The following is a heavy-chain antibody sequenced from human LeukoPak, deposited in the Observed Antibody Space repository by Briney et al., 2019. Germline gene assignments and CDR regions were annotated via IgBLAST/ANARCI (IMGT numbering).Heavy chain of an antibody. V-gene: IGHV3-30*02. CDR1: GFTFSSYG. CDR3: ARGDYGDSEDYYYYMDV. CDR2: IRYDGSNK. J-gene: IGHJ6*03. Sequence: PGGSLRLSRAASGFTFSSYGMHWVRQAPGKGLEWVAFIRYDGSNKYYADSVKGRFTISRDNSKNTLYLQMNSLRAEDTAVYYCARGDYGDSEDYYYYMDVWGKGTTVTISS. D-gene: IGHD4-17*01.